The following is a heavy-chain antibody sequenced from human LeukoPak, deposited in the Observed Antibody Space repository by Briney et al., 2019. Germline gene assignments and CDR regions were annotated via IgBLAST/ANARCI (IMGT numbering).Heavy chain of an antibody. Sequence: GTSLRLSCAASGFNFRSQGMHWVRQAPGKGLEWVSVFYSGGDTHYADSVKGRFTISRDNSKNTLYLQMNSLRAEDTAVYYCARDPLIVGDPSDAFDIWGQGTMVTVSS. D-gene: IGHD1-26*01. CDR3: ARDPLIVGDPSDAFDI. CDR1: GFNFRSQG. CDR2: FYSGGDT. V-gene: IGHV3-53*01. J-gene: IGHJ3*02.